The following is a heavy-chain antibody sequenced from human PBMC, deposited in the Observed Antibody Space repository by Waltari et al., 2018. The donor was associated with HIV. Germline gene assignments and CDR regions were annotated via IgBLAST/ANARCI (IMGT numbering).Heavy chain of an antibody. V-gene: IGHV1-8*01. J-gene: IGHJ4*02. D-gene: IGHD3-10*01. CDR3: ARAVYGSGLNFLDY. CDR2: MNPDSGNT. CDR1: EYRFTEYD. Sequence: QEQLVQSGAEVKKPGASVKVSCKASEYRFTEYDLNWVRQAPGQGLEWMGRMNPDSGNTEYAQKFQARVTMTRDTSTSTACMELSSLRSDDTAVYYCARAVYGSGLNFLDYWGQGTLVSVSS.